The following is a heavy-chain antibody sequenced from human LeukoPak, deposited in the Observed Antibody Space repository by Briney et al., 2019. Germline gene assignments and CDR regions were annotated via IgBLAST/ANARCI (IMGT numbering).Heavy chain of an antibody. V-gene: IGHV3-30*02. CDR2: IRYDGSNK. CDR3: ARKLRFLEWLLHQSFDY. J-gene: IGHJ4*02. Sequence: PGGSLRLSCAASGFTFRSYGMHWVRQAPGKGLGGVAFIRYDGSNKYYADSVKGRFTISRDNSKNTLYLQMNSLRAEDTAVYYCARKLRFLEWLLHQSFDYWGQGTLVTVSS. D-gene: IGHD3-3*01. CDR1: GFTFRSYG.